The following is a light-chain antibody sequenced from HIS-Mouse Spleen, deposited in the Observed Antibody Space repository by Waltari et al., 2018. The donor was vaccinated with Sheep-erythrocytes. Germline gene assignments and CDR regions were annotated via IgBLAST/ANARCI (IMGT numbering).Light chain of an antibody. CDR3: SSYTSSSTLYV. CDR1: SGSIASNY. CDR2: EDN. V-gene: IGLV6-57*02. Sequence: NFMLTQPHSVSESPGKTVTISCTGSSGSIASNYVQWYQQRPGSAPTTVIYEDNQRPSGVPDRFSGSIDSSSNSASLTISGLKTEDEADYYCSSYTSSSTLYVFGTGTKVTVL. J-gene: IGLJ1*01.